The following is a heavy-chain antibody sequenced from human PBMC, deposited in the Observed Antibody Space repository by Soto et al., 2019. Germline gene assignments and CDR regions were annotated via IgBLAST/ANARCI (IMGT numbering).Heavy chain of an antibody. Sequence: QVQLVQSGAEVKKPGASVKVSCKPSGYTLNTYYLHWVRQAPGQGLEWMGIIHPSGGGSTYAQKFLVSVTLTRDTSTSTVFMELSILRSADTAVYYCARGGHIAVVTDSFDYWGQGPLVTVSS. J-gene: IGHJ4*02. CDR3: ARGGHIAVVTDSFDY. CDR1: GYTLNTYY. CDR2: IHPSGGGS. V-gene: IGHV1-46*02. D-gene: IGHD2-21*02.